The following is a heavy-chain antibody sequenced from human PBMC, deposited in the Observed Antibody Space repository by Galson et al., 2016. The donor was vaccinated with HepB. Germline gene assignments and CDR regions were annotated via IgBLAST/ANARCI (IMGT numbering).Heavy chain of an antibody. Sequence: LSLTCTVSGGSVSSGDYFWTWIRQPPGKGPEWIGHISASGNTYYHPSLRGRVTLSVDTSKNRFSLRFTSVTAADSAVYYCARESPYYYDATGYFPGTFDIWGRGTMVTVSS. V-gene: IGHV4-30-4*01. CDR2: ISASGNT. CDR1: GGSVSSGDYF. J-gene: IGHJ3*02. D-gene: IGHD3-22*01. CDR3: ARESPYYYDATGYFPGTFDI.